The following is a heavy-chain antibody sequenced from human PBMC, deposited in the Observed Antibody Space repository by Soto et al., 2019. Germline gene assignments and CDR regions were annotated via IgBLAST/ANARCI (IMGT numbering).Heavy chain of an antibody. J-gene: IGHJ6*02. D-gene: IGHD2-2*01. V-gene: IGHV1-69*05. CDR1: GGTFSSYA. CDR3: AREGDIVVVPAATQEYYYYGMDV. CDR2: IIPIFGTP. Sequence: SVKVSCKASGGTFSSYAISWVRQAPGQGPEWMGGIIPIFGTPKYAQKLQGRVTMTTDTSTSTAYMELRSLRSDDTGVYYCAREGDIVVVPAATQEYYYYGMDVWGQGTTVTVSS.